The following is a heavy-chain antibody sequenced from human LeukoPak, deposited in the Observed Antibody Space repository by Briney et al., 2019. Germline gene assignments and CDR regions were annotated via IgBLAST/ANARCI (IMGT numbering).Heavy chain of an antibody. CDR1: GGSISSYY. Sequence: SETLSLTCTVSGGSISSYYWSWIRQPPGKGLEWIGYLDYSGSTNYNPSLKSRVTISVDTSKNQFSLKLSSVTAADTAVYYCATSRFRGYFQHWGQGTLVTVSS. V-gene: IGHV4-59*01. J-gene: IGHJ1*01. CDR3: ATSRFRGYFQH. CDR2: LDYSGST. D-gene: IGHD3-10*01.